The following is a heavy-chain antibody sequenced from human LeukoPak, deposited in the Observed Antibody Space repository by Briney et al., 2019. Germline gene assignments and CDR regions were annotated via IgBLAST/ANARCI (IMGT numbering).Heavy chain of an antibody. CDR2: IYHGGTR. V-gene: IGHV4-38-2*02. CDR3: AKSSYSIFDY. Sequence: SETLSLTCIVSGYSISTDYYWGWIRQPPGKGLEWIGSIYHGGTRYYNPSLKSRVSISLDTSKNQFSLKLSSVTAADTAVYYCAKSSYSIFDYWGQGTLVTVSS. CDR1: GYSISTDYY. D-gene: IGHD5-18*01. J-gene: IGHJ4*02.